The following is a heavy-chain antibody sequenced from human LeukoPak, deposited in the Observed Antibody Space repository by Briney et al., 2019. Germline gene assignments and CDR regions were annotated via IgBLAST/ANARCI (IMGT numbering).Heavy chain of an antibody. V-gene: IGHV1-69*05. Sequence: ASVKVSCKASGGTFSSYAISWVRQAPGQGLEWMGGIIPIFGTANYAQKFQGRVTITTDESTSTAYMELSSLRSEDTAVYYCARDSGNPDRGPILDYWGQGTLVTVSS. J-gene: IGHJ4*02. CDR2: IIPIFGTA. D-gene: IGHD1-26*01. CDR3: ARDSGNPDRGPILDY. CDR1: GGTFSSYA.